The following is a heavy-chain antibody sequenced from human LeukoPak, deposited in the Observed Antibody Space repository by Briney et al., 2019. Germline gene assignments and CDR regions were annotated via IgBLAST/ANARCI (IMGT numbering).Heavy chain of an antibody. CDR3: TTERAYYYDGSGYYFHFDY. CDR2: YDPEDGET. Sequence: ASVKVSCNVSGYTLTELSMHWVRQASGKGLEWMGGYDPEDGETIYAQKFQGRVSMTEDTSTDTAYMELRSLSFEDTAVYYCTTERAYYYDGSGYYFHFDYWGQGTPVTVSS. CDR1: GYTLTELS. J-gene: IGHJ4*02. D-gene: IGHD3-22*01. V-gene: IGHV1-24*01.